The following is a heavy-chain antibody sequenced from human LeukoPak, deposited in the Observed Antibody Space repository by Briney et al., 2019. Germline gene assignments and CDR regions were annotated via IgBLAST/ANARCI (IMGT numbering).Heavy chain of an antibody. V-gene: IGHV3-30*04. CDR1: GFTFSSYA. Sequence: GGSLRLSCAASGFTFSSYAMHWVRQAPGKGLEWVAVISYDGSNKYYADSVKGRFTISRDNSKNTLYLQMNSLRAEDTAVCYCARGGYDSSGYSPYWGQGTLVTVSS. J-gene: IGHJ4*02. CDR3: ARGGYDSSGYSPY. D-gene: IGHD3-22*01. CDR2: ISYDGSNK.